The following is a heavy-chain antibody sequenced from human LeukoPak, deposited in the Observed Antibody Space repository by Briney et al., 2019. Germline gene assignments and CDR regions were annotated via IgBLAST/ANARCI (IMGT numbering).Heavy chain of an antibody. CDR1: GFTFSDYY. V-gene: IGHV3-11*01. Sequence: GGSLRFSCAASGFTFSDYYMSWIRQTPGKGLEWVSYISSSGGTIYYADSVQGRFTISRDNAKNSLYLQMNSLRAEDTAIYYCARGSGYSGFDYDYWGQGTLVTVSS. J-gene: IGHJ4*02. D-gene: IGHD5-12*01. CDR2: ISSSGGTI. CDR3: ARGSGYSGFDYDY.